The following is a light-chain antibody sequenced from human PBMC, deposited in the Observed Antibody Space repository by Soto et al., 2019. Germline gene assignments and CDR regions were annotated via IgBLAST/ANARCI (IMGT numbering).Light chain of an antibody. CDR3: QRYDSFRT. J-gene: IGKJ1*01. Sequence: EIVLTQSLATLSLSPGERATLSCRASQSVSTYLSWYQQKHGQAPRLLIYDASNRATGIPDRFSGSGSGTDFTLTITRLEPEDFAMYYCQRYDSFRTFGQGTKVDIK. V-gene: IGKV3-11*01. CDR1: QSVSTY. CDR2: DAS.